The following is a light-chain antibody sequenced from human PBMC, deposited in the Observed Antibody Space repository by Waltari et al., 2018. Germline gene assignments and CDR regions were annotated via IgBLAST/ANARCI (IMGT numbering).Light chain of an antibody. J-gene: IGKJ4*01. CDR2: GAS. V-gene: IGKV3-20*01. CDR1: QSVTSLY. Sequence: ETVLTQSPGTLSLSPGERATLSCRASQSVTSLYLSWYQQKPGQAPRLLIYGASNRATGIADRFSGSGSGTDFTLTIDRLEPEDFAVYYCQHFGTSLLTFGGGTKVEI. CDR3: QHFGTSLLT.